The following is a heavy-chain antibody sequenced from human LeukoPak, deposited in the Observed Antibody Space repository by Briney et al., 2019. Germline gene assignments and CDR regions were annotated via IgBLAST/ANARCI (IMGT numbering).Heavy chain of an antibody. CDR3: ARIYDSSGYYYLYYFDY. D-gene: IGHD3-22*01. V-gene: IGHV1-8*01. CDR2: MNPNSGNT. CDR1: GYTFTSYD. J-gene: IGHJ4*02. Sequence: ASVKVSCKASGYTFTSYDINWVRQATGQGLEWMGWMNPNSGNTGYAQKFQGRVTMIRSTSISTAYMELSSLRSEDTAVYYCARIYDSSGYYYLYYFDYWGQGTLVTVSS.